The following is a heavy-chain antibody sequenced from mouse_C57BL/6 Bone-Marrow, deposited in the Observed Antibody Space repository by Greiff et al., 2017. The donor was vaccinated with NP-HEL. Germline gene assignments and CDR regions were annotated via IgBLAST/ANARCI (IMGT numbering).Heavy chain of an antibody. D-gene: IGHD4-1*02. V-gene: IGHV1-64*01. CDR2: IHPNSGST. CDR1: GYTFTSYW. Sequence: QVQLKQPGAELVKPGASVKLSCKASGYTFTSYWMHWVKQRPGQGLEWIGMIHPNSGSTNYNEKFKSKATLTVDKSSSTAYMQLSSLTSEDSAVYYCARELNWDGAMDYWGQGTSVTVSS. CDR3: ARELNWDGAMDY. J-gene: IGHJ4*01.